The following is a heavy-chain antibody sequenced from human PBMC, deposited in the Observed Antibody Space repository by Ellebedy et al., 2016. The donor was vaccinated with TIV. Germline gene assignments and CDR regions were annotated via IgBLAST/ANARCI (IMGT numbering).Heavy chain of an antibody. Sequence: GGSLRLXCAASGFTFNNFGMHWVRQAPGRGLEWVAVILFDGSKTYYGDSVKGRFTISRDNSKNTLYLQMNSLRPEDTAVYYCAKDQAAAAGLYYFDYWGQGTLVTVSS. V-gene: IGHV3-30*18. CDR3: AKDQAAAAGLYYFDY. CDR1: GFTFNNFG. D-gene: IGHD6-13*01. J-gene: IGHJ4*02. CDR2: ILFDGSKT.